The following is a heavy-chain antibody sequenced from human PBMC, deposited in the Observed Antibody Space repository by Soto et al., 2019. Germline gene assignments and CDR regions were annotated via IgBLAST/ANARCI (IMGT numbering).Heavy chain of an antibody. V-gene: IGHV3-15*07. D-gene: IGHD3-10*01. Sequence: EVPLVESGGGLVKPGGSLRLSCAASGFTFNNAWMNWVRQAPGKGLEWVGRIQSKTDGGTIDYTAPVKGRFTISRDDSKNTLYLQMNSLKTEDTAVYYCTTHRGYWGQGTLVTVSS. CDR1: GFTFNNAW. J-gene: IGHJ4*02. CDR2: IQSKTDGGTI. CDR3: TTHRGY.